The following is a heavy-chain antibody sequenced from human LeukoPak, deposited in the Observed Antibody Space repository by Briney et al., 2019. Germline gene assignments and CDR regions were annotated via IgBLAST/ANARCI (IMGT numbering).Heavy chain of an antibody. J-gene: IGHJ5*02. V-gene: IGHV4-59*12. D-gene: IGHD2-15*01. CDR3: ARGYHCSGGSCYPAVTWFDP. CDR2: IYYLGNT. CDR1: GDSMNSYY. Sequence: SETLSLTCTVSGDSMNSYYWNWIRQPPGKGLEWIGYIYYLGNTDYNPSLKSRVTISLDTSKNQFSLKLSSVTAADTAVYYCARGYHCSGGSCYPAVTWFDPWGQGTLVTVSS.